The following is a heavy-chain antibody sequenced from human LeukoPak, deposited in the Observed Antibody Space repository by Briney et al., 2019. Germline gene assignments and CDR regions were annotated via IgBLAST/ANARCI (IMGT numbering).Heavy chain of an antibody. CDR2: IYTSGST. CDR1: GGSISSGSYY. Sequence: SSETLSLTCTVSGGSISSGSYYWSWIRQPAGKGLEWIGLIYTSGSTNYNPSLKSRVTISVDTSKNQFSLKLSSVTAADTAVYYCARLRWVVDFWSGYYSEFDYWGQGTLVTVSS. V-gene: IGHV4-61*02. CDR3: ARLRWVVDFWSGYYSEFDY. J-gene: IGHJ4*02. D-gene: IGHD3-3*01.